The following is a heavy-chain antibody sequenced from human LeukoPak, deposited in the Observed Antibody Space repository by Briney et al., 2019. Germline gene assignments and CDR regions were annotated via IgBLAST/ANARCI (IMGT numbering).Heavy chain of an antibody. J-gene: IGHJ4*02. CDR1: GFTFSSYA. CDR2: ISYDGSNK. V-gene: IGHV3-30*04. CDR3: AREDCSSTSCYGFDY. D-gene: IGHD2-2*01. Sequence: GGSLRLSCAASGFTFSSYAMHWVRQAPGKGLEWVAVISYDGSNKYYADSVKGRFTISRDNSMNTLYLQMNSLRAEDTAVYYCAREDCSSTSCYGFDYWGQGTLVTVSS.